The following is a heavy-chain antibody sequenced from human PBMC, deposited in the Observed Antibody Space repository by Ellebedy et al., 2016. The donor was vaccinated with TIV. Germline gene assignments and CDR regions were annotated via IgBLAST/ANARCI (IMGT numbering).Heavy chain of an antibody. Sequence: AASVKVSCKTSGYTFTSYGVSWVRQAPGQGLEWMGWISGLNGKTKYARTVQGRVTLTTDTAARTVYMELTSLRSDDMAVYYCARDKTVGGTNWFDPWGQGTLVIVSS. J-gene: IGHJ5*02. CDR3: ARDKTVGGTNWFDP. V-gene: IGHV1-18*03. CDR2: ISGLNGKT. D-gene: IGHD6-19*01. CDR1: GYTFTSYG.